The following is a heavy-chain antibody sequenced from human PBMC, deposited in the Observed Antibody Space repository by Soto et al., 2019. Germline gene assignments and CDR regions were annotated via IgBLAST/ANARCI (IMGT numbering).Heavy chain of an antibody. CDR2: IWYDGSNK. CDR3: ARDSSLLVPAAMLVSYYGMDV. CDR1: GFTFSSYG. J-gene: IGHJ6*02. Sequence: QVQLVESGGGVVQPGRSLRLSCAASGFTFSSYGMHWVRQAPGKGLEWVAVIWYDGSNKYYADSVKGRFTISRDNSKNTLYLQMNTLSAEDTAVYYCARDSSLLVPAAMLVSYYGMDVWGQGTTVTVSS. V-gene: IGHV3-33*01. D-gene: IGHD2-2*01.